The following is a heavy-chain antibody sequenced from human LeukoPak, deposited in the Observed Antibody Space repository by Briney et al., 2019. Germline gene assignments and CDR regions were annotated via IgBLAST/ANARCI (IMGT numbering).Heavy chain of an antibody. CDR1: GFTFSTYA. Sequence: PGGSLRLSCAASGFTFSTYAMSWVRRAPGKGLGWVSTASGSGSSAYYADSVKGRFTISRDNSKNTLYLQMNSLRAEDTAVYYGAKETRGGVSGTHYSDYWGQGSLVTVSS. CDR2: ASGSGSSA. D-gene: IGHD1-26*01. J-gene: IGHJ4*02. V-gene: IGHV3-23*01. CDR3: AKETRGGVSGTHYSDY.